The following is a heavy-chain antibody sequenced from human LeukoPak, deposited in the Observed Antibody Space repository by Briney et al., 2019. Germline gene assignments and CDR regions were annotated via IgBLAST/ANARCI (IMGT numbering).Heavy chain of an antibody. V-gene: IGHV3-73*01. J-gene: IGHJ5*02. CDR3: TRDSGTYNWFDP. Sequence: PGGSLRLSCADSGFTFSNHWMSWVRQAPGKGLEWVGQIDKKDKGYATATAYAASVKGRFTISRDDSINTAYLQMKSLKTEDTALYYCTRDSGTYNWFDPWGQGTLVTVSS. CDR2: IDKKDKGYATAT. D-gene: IGHD1-26*01. CDR1: GFTFSNHW.